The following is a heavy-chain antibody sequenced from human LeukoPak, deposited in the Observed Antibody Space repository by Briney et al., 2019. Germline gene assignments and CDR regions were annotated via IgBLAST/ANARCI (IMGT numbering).Heavy chain of an antibody. CDR2: IYSDGSI. V-gene: IGHV4-4*07. J-gene: IGHJ4*02. Sequence: SETLSLTCSVSGDSMKNYYWHWIRQPAGKGLEWIGRIYSDGSINYNPSLESRLTMSVDTPRNQFSLRLNSVTAADTAVYYCARVHGGTIIWGQGSLVTVSS. CDR1: GDSMKNYY. D-gene: IGHD4-23*01. CDR3: ARVHGGTII.